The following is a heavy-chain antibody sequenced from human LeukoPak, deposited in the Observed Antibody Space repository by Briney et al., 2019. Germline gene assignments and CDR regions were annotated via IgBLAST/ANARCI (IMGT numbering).Heavy chain of an antibody. CDR3: ARQYGYYSYYMDV. D-gene: IGHD2-2*01. J-gene: IGHJ6*03. V-gene: IGHV1-46*01. CDR1: GYTFTSYY. Sequence: ASVKVSCKASGYTFTSYYMHWVRQAPGQGLEWMGIINPSGGSTSYAQKFQGRVTMTRDTSITTAYMELRRLTSDDTAVYYCARQYGYYSYYMDVWGTGTTVTISS. CDR2: INPSGGST.